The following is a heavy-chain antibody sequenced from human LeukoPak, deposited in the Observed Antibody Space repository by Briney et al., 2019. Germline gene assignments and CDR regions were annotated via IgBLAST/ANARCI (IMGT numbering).Heavy chain of an antibody. Sequence: ASVKVSCKASGGTFSIYAISWVRQAPGQGLEWMGGIIPIFGTANYAQKFQGRVTITADESTSTAYMELSSLRSEDTAVYYCARDGGAVAVYYYGMDVWGQGTTVTVSS. CDR3: ARDGGAVAVYYYGMDV. D-gene: IGHD6-19*01. CDR2: IIPIFGTA. J-gene: IGHJ6*02. V-gene: IGHV1-69*13. CDR1: GGTFSIYA.